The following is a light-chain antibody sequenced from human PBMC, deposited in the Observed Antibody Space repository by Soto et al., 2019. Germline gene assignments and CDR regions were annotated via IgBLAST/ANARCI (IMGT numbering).Light chain of an antibody. J-gene: IGLJ1*01. CDR1: NIGSKS. Sequence: SYELTQPPSVSVAPGKTARITCGGKNIGSKSVHWYQQKPGQAPMLVIYYDSDRPSGIPERFSGSNSGNTAALTISRVEAGDVADYYCQVWYSSGGLYVFGTGTKLTVL. V-gene: IGLV3-21*04. CDR3: QVWYSSGGLYV. CDR2: YDS.